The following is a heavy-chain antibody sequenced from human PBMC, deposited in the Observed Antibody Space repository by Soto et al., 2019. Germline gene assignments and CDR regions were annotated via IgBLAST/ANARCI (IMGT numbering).Heavy chain of an antibody. J-gene: IGHJ4*02. CDR2: IYYSGTT. D-gene: IGHD5-12*01. V-gene: IGHV4-30-4*01. CDR1: GGSIGRGDYY. CDR3: TRVVVATTGGRRYYFDY. Sequence: SETLSLTCAVSGGSIGRGDYYWSWIRQPPGKGLEWIGYIYYSGTTYYNPSLKSRVSISVDTSKNQFSLKLSSVTAADTAIYYCTRVVVATTGGRRYYFDYWGQGTQVT.